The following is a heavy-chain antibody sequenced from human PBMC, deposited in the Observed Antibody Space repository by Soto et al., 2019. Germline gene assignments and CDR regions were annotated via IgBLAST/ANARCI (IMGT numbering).Heavy chain of an antibody. V-gene: IGHV1-46*02. Sequence: QVQLVQSGAEVRKPGASVKVSCKPSGYTFNTYYLHWLRQAPGQALEWMGVIHPSGGGTTYAQKXLRXXTXSRDTSTTTVFMELSSLRSDDTAVYYCARGGHIAVVTASFDNWGQGTLVTVSS. J-gene: IGHJ4*02. CDR1: GYTFNTYY. CDR2: IHPSGGGT. CDR3: ARGGHIAVVTASFDN. D-gene: IGHD2-21*02.